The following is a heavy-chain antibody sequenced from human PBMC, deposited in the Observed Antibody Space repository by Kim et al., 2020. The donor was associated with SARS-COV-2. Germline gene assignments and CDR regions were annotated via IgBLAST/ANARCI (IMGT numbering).Heavy chain of an antibody. V-gene: IGHV3-23*01. CDR2: ISGSGGIT. CDR1: GFTFSSYD. D-gene: IGHD3-22*01. Sequence: GGSLRLSCAASGFTFSSYDMSWVRQAPGKGLEWVSSISGSGGITYYADSVKGRFTISRDNAKNTLYLQMNSLRAEDTAVYYCAKGSSGYHSWGQGTLVTVSA. J-gene: IGHJ5*02. CDR3: AKGSSGYHS.